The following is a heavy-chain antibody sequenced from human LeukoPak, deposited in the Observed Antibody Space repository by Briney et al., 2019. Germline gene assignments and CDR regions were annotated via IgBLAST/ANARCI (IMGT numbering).Heavy chain of an antibody. V-gene: IGHV3-33*01. CDR2: XXXDGSNK. CDR3: ATFPVVFGVVRVSGWFDP. J-gene: IGHJ5*02. D-gene: IGHD3-3*01. Sequence: QXPGKGXXXXXXXXXDGSNKYYADSVKGRFTISRDNSKNTLYLQMNSLRAEDTAVYYCATFPVVFGVVRVSGWFDPWGQGTLVTVSS.